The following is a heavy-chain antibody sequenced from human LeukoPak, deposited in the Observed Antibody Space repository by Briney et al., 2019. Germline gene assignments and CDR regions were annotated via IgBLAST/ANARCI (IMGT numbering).Heavy chain of an antibody. Sequence: PSETLSLTCTVSGGSISSYYWSWIRQPPGKGLEWIGYIYYSGSTNYNPSLKGRVTISVDTSKNQFSLKLSSVTAADTAVYYCARADYGDRRYYFDYWGQGTLVTVSS. D-gene: IGHD4-17*01. J-gene: IGHJ4*02. CDR1: GGSISSYY. V-gene: IGHV4-59*01. CDR2: IYYSGST. CDR3: ARADYGDRRYYFDY.